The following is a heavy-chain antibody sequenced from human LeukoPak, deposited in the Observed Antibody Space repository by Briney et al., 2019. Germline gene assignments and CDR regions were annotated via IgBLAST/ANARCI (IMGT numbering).Heavy chain of an antibody. Sequence: GGSLRLSCAASGFTFSSYGIHWVRQAPGKGLEWVAFIKYDGSDKYYADSVKGRFTISRDNSKNTLSLQMNSLRAEDTAVYYCAKGSFVLMWFGELFFGGQGTLVTVSS. CDR3: AKGSFVLMWFGELFF. J-gene: IGHJ4*02. V-gene: IGHV3-30*02. D-gene: IGHD3-10*01. CDR1: GFTFSSYG. CDR2: IKYDGSDK.